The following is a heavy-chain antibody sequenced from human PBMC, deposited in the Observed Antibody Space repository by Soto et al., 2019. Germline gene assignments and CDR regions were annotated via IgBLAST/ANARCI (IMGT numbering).Heavy chain of an antibody. CDR3: VRTGVYYYGMDV. CDR1: GGSISSGDYY. V-gene: IGHV4-30-4*02. J-gene: IGHJ6*02. CDR2: IYYSGST. Sequence: SETLSLTCTVSGGSISSGDYYWSWIRQPPGKGLEWIGYIYYSGSTYYNPSLKSRVTISVDTSKNQFSLKLSSVTAADTAVYYFVRTGVYYYGMDVWCQGITVTVS.